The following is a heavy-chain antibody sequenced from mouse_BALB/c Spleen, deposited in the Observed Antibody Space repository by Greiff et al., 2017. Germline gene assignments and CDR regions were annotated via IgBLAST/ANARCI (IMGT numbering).Heavy chain of an antibody. CDR3: ARGDDGYPYYAMDY. CDR2: INPSSGYT. J-gene: IGHJ4*01. CDR1: GYTFTSYT. Sequence: VQLQQSGAELVRPGGSGKMSCTASGYTFTSYTMHWVQQRPGQGLEWIGYINPSSGYTNYNQTFKDKATLTADKSSSTTYMQLTSLTSEDSAVYYCARGDDGYPYYAMDYWGQGTSVTVSS. D-gene: IGHD2-3*01. V-gene: IGHV1-4*01.